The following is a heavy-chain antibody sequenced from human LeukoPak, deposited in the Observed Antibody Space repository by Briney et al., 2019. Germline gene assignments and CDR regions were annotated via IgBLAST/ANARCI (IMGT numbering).Heavy chain of an antibody. V-gene: IGHV4-39*01. CDR2: IYYSGST. CDR3: ARVVWGSYRSSGD. J-gene: IGHJ4*02. CDR1: GGSISSSSYY. D-gene: IGHD3-16*02. Sequence: PSETLSLTCTVYGGSISSSSYYWGWIRQPPGKGLEWIGSIYYSGSTYYNPSLKSRVTISVDTSKNQFSLKLSSVTAADTAVYYCARVVWGSYRSSGDWGQGTLVTVSS.